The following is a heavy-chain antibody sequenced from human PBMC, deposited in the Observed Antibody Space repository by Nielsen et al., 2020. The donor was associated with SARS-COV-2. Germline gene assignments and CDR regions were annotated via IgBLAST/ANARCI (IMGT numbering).Heavy chain of an antibody. V-gene: IGHV4-59*01. Sequence: SETLSLTCTVSGGSMNHYYWSWIRQPPGKGLEWIAYVYYSGTTNYNPSLKSRVTITVDTSKNQFSLKLTSVTAADSAVYYCARATSQTGLKMVRGRVETADFYHGMDVWGQGTTVTVSS. CDR3: ARATSQTGLKMVRGRVETADFYHGMDV. J-gene: IGHJ6*02. CDR2: VYYSGTT. CDR1: GGSMNHYY. D-gene: IGHD3-10*01.